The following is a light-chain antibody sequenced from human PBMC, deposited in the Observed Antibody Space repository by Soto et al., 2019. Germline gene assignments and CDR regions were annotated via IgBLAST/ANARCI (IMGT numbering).Light chain of an antibody. V-gene: IGKV1-5*01. CDR3: QQYNSYPWT. CDR1: QSINRR. Sequence: DIQMTHSPSTLSASVGDRVIITCRASQSINRRLAWYQQKPGKAPRLLIYDVSTLESGIPSRFGGSGSGTEFTLTISSLQPDDFATYYCQQYNSYPWTFGQGTKVDIK. CDR2: DVS. J-gene: IGKJ1*01.